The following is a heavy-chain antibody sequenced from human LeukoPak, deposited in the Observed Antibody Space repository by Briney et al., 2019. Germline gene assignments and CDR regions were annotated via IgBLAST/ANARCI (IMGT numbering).Heavy chain of an antibody. V-gene: IGHV4-38-2*02. CDR2: FHYSGST. Sequence: SETLSLTCTVSGYSIISGYSWEWIRQPPGKGLEWIGSFHYSGSTYYNPSLMSRVTISGDTSKNQFSLRLSSVTAADTAVYYCARAYCSSSSCYTEGWFDPWGQGTLVTVSS. J-gene: IGHJ5*02. CDR1: GYSIISGYS. D-gene: IGHD2-2*02. CDR3: ARAYCSSSSCYTEGWFDP.